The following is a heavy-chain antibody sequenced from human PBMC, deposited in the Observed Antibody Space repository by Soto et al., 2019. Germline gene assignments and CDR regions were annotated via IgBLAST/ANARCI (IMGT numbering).Heavy chain of an antibody. CDR3: ARGYYDSSGQSKNFAI. CDR1: GASISISY. J-gene: IGHJ3*02. D-gene: IGHD3-22*01. V-gene: IGHV4-59*01. Sequence: SKTVSITFTVSGASISISYWSWIRQSPGKGLEWIGYVYYSGSTNYNPSLKSRVTISVDTSKNQFSLKLSSVTAADTAVYYCARGYYDSSGQSKNFAIRGQGT. CDR2: VYYSGST.